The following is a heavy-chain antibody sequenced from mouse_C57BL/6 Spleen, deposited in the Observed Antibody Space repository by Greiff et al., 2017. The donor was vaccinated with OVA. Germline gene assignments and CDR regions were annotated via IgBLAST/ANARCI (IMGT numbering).Heavy chain of an antibody. D-gene: IGHD1-1*01. CDR1: GFTFSSYT. CDR2: ISGGGGNT. V-gene: IGHV5-9*01. CDR3: ARRYSTVVATEYFDV. Sequence: EVKVVESGGGLVKPGGSLKLSCAASGFTFSSYTMSWVRQTPEKRLEWVATISGGGGNTYYPDSVKGRFTISRDNAKNTLYLQMSSLRSEDTALYYCARRYSTVVATEYFDVWGTGTTVTVSS. J-gene: IGHJ1*03.